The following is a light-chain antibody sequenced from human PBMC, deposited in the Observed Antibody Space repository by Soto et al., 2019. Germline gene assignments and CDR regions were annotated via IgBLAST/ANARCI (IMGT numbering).Light chain of an antibody. V-gene: IGKV3-20*01. Sequence: EIVLTQSPGTLSLSPGERATLSCRASQSVSSSYLAWYQQKPGQAPRLLIYGASSRATGIPDRFSGSGSGTEFSLTISSLQSEDFATYYCQQYRSWPRTFGQGSKVEI. CDR1: QSVSSSY. CDR2: GAS. CDR3: QQYRSWPRT. J-gene: IGKJ1*01.